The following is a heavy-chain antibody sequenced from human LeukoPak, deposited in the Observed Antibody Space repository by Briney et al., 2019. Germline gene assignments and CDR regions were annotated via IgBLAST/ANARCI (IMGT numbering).Heavy chain of an antibody. V-gene: IGHV4-61*02. CDR2: IYTSGST. CDR1: GGSISSDSYY. D-gene: IGHD2-2*01. J-gene: IGHJ6*03. CDR3: AGGSTSAYYYYMDV. Sequence: PSETLSLTCTVSGGSISSDSYYWSWIRQPAGKGLEWIGRIYTSGSTNYNPSLESRVTLSIDTSKNQFSLKLSSVTAADTAVYYCAGGSTSAYYYYMDVWGKGTTVTVSS.